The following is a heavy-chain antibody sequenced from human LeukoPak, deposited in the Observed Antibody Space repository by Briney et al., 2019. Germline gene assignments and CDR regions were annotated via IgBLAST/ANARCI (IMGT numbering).Heavy chain of an antibody. D-gene: IGHD6-13*01. Sequence: HSGASLRLSCAASGFTFSSYAMSWVRQAPGKGLEWVSAISGSGGSTYYADSVKGRFTISRDNSKNTLYLQMNSLRAEDTAVYYCAKSHLSSSAYYFDYWGQGTLVTVSS. CDR3: AKSHLSSSAYYFDY. J-gene: IGHJ4*02. V-gene: IGHV3-23*01. CDR2: ISGSGGST. CDR1: GFTFSSYA.